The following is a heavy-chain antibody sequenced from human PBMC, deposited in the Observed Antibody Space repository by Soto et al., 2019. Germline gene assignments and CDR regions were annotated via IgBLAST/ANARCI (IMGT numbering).Heavy chain of an antibody. CDR2: IYYSGST. CDR3: ARGTSPYGSGSYYYYYYGMDV. D-gene: IGHD3-10*01. V-gene: IGHV4-61*01. J-gene: IGHJ6*02. Sequence: SATVSPTCTFSGCGASSLSYYWSWIRQPPGKGLEWIGYIYYSGSTNYNPSLKSRVTISVDTSKNQFSLKLSSVTAADTAVYYCARGTSPYGSGSYYYYYYGMDVWGQGNTVTGSS. CDR1: GCGASSLSYY.